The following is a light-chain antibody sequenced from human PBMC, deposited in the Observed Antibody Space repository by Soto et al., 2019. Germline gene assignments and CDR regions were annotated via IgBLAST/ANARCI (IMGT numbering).Light chain of an antibody. J-gene: IGKJ5*01. CDR2: GAS. CDR3: QQYGGTPPIT. Sequence: IVLTQSPDTLSLSPGERATLSCRASQSVTSKYLAWYQQKPGQAPRLLIHGASNRATGIPDRFSGSGSGTNFTLTISRLEPEDFAVYYCQQYGGTPPITFGQGTRLEIK. CDR1: QSVTSKY. V-gene: IGKV3-20*01.